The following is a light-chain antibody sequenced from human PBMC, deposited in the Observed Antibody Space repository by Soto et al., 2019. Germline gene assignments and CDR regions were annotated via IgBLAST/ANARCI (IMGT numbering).Light chain of an antibody. CDR1: SSNIGSNY. V-gene: IGLV1-47*01. CDR3: AAWYDSLSGPVV. J-gene: IGLJ2*01. CDR2: RNN. Sequence: QSVLTQPPSASGTPGQRVTISCSGSSSNIGSNYVYWYQQLPGTAPKLLIYRNNQRPSGVPDRFSGSKSGTSASLAISGLRSEDEEDYYCAAWYDSLSGPVVFGGGTKLTVL.